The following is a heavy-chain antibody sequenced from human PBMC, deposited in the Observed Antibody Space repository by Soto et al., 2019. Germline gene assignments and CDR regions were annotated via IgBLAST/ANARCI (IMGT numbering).Heavy chain of an antibody. CDR3: AATRRFLEWLSVYYYGMDV. J-gene: IGHJ6*02. D-gene: IGHD3-3*01. V-gene: IGHV1-69*13. CDR1: GGTFSSYA. Sequence: ASVKVSCKASGGTFSSYAISWVRQAPGQGLEWMGGIIPIFGTANYAQKFQGRVTITADESTSTAYMELSSLRSEDTAVYYCAATRRFLEWLSVYYYGMDVWGQGTTVTVSS. CDR2: IIPIFGTA.